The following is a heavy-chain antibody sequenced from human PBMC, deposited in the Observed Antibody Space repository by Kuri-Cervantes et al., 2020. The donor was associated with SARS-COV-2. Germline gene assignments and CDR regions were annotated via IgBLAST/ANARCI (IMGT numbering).Heavy chain of an antibody. CDR3: ATLPARKAITNWFDP. D-gene: IGHD1-14*01. Sequence: SETLSLTCAVSGYSISSFYYWGWIRQPPGKGLEWIGSISHSESTNYNPSLKSRVTISVDTSKNQFSLKLRSVTAADTAVYYCATLPARKAITNWFDPWGQGTLVTVSS. J-gene: IGHJ5*02. CDR1: GYSISSFYY. V-gene: IGHV4-38-2*01. CDR2: ISHSEST.